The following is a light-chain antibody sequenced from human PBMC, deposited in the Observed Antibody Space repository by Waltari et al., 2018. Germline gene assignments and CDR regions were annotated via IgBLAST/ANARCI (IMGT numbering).Light chain of an antibody. Sequence: EIVLTQSPGTLSLSPGERATLSCRASQSVSRALAWYQQKPGQAPRLLIYGASNRATGIPDRFSGSGSGTDFSLTISSLEPEDFAVYYCQHYLRISATFGQGTKVEIK. CDR2: GAS. CDR1: QSVSRA. V-gene: IGKV3-20*01. J-gene: IGKJ1*01. CDR3: QHYLRISAT.